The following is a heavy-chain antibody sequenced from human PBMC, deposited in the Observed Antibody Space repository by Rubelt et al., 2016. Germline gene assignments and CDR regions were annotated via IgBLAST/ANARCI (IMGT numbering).Heavy chain of an antibody. CDR3: ARNVGELQFDY. V-gene: IGHV4-34*12. CDR2: IIHSGST. D-gene: IGHD1-26*01. J-gene: IGHJ4*02. CDR1: GGSFSGYY. Sequence: QVQLQQWGAGLLKPSETLSLTCAVYGGSFSGYYWSWIRQPPGKGLEWIGEIIHSGSTNYNPSLKRRVTISVDTSKNQFSLKLSSVTAADTAVYYCARNVGELQFDYWGQGTLVTVSS.